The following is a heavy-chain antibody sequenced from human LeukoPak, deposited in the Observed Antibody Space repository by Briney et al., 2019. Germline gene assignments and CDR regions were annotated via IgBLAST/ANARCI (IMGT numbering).Heavy chain of an antibody. Sequence: GGSLRLSCAASGFTFSDYSINWVGQAPGKGLEGVSSINSTSTSISYADAVKGQFTISRDNAKSSLYLQMNSLRAEDTARYYCVRLRRNSDRSGYSYFYNYWGQGIQVTVSS. CDR2: INSTSTSI. D-gene: IGHD3-22*01. V-gene: IGHV3-21*01. CDR1: GFTFSDYS. CDR3: VRLRRNSDRSGYSYFYNY. J-gene: IGHJ4*02.